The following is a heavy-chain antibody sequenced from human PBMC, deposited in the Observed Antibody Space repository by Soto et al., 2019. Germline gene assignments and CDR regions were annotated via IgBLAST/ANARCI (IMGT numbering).Heavy chain of an antibody. Sequence: QVQLVQSGAEVKKPGASVKVSCKASGYIFTNNDVSWVRQATGQGLEWMGWMNPGSGDTGYAQKFQGRVTMTRNISIATAYMELSSLRADDTALYYCARMASFGALNWFDPWGQGTLVTVSS. CDR1: GYIFTNND. CDR2: MNPGSGDT. V-gene: IGHV1-8*01. D-gene: IGHD2-15*01. CDR3: ARMASFGALNWFDP. J-gene: IGHJ5*02.